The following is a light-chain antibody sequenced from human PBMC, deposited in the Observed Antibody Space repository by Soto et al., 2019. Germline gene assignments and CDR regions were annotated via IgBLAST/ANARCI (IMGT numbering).Light chain of an antibody. J-gene: IGLJ1*01. CDR2: EGS. V-gene: IGLV2-23*03. CDR3: CSYAGSSTFAYV. CDR1: SSDVWSYNL. Sequence: QSPLTQPAAVSGSPGQSITISCTGTSSDVWSYNLVSWYQQHPGKAPKLMIYEGSKRPSGVSNRFSGSKSGNTASLTISGLQAEDEADYYCCSYAGSSTFAYVFGTGTKVTVL.